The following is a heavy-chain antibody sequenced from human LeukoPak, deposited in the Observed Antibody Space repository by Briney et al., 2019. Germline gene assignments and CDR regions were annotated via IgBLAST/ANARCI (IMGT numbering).Heavy chain of an antibody. D-gene: IGHD3-3*01. Sequence: ASVKVSCKASGYTFTSYDINWVRQATGQGLEWMGWMNPNSGNTGYAQKFQGRVTMTRNTSISTAYMELSSLRSEDTAVYYCARVGIFGVVVSYYMDVWGKGTTVTVSS. CDR3: ARVGIFGVVVSYYMDV. J-gene: IGHJ6*03. CDR2: MNPNSGNT. V-gene: IGHV1-8*01. CDR1: GYTFTSYD.